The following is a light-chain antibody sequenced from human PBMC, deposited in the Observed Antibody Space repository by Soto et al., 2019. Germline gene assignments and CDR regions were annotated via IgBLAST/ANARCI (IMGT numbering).Light chain of an antibody. J-gene: IGLJ1*01. V-gene: IGLV1-44*01. CDR3: EALDETLDGLYV. CDR1: SSNVAINP. CDR2: ETD. Sequence: QSVLTQPPSVSGTPGQRVTISCSGSSSNVAINPVNWYQHLPGAAPRLLIYETDHRSSGVPDRFSASKSGTSASLAISGLTSEDEADYYCEALDETLDGLYVFGTGTKLTVL.